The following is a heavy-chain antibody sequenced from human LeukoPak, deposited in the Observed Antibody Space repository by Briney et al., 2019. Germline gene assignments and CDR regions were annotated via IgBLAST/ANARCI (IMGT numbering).Heavy chain of an antibody. Sequence: ASVKVSCKASGYTFTSYYMHWVRQAPGQGLEWMGIINPSGGSTSYAQKFQGRVTMTRGTSTSTVYMELSSLRSEDTAVYYCARDGVLAYSSGWYFYFDYWGQGTLVTVSS. CDR1: GYTFTSYY. D-gene: IGHD6-19*01. CDR2: INPSGGST. J-gene: IGHJ4*02. V-gene: IGHV1-46*01. CDR3: ARDGVLAYSSGWYFYFDY.